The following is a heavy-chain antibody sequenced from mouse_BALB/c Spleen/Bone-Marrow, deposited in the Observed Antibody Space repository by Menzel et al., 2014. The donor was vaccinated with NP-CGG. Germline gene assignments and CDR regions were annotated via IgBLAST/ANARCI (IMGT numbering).Heavy chain of an antibody. CDR3: ARRGRYDGFDY. CDR2: ISTYYGDA. CDR1: GYTFTDYA. Sequence: QVQLQQSGAEMVRPGVSVKNSCKGSGYTFTDYAMHWVKQSHAKSLEWIGVISTYYGDASYNQKFKGKATMTVDKSSSTAYMELARLTSEDSAIYYCARRGRYDGFDYWGQVTTLTVSS. D-gene: IGHD2-14*01. V-gene: IGHV1S137*01. J-gene: IGHJ2*01.